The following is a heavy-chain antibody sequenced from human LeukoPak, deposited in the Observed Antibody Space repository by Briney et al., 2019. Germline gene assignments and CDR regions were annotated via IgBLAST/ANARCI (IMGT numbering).Heavy chain of an antibody. D-gene: IGHD2-21*02. CDR2: ISWNSGSI. J-gene: IGHJ3*02. CDR3: AKDIVATDHDAFDI. V-gene: IGHV3-9*01. Sequence: GGSLRLSCAASGFTFSSYSMNWVRQAPGKGLEWVSGISWNSGSIGYADSVKGRFTISRDNAKNSLYLQMNSLRAEDTALYYCAKDIVATDHDAFDIWGQGTMVTVSS. CDR1: GFTFSSYS.